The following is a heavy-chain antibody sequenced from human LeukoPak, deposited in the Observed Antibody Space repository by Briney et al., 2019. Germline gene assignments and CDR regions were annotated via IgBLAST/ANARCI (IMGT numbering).Heavy chain of an antibody. D-gene: IGHD2-21*02. J-gene: IGHJ4*02. Sequence: GGSLRLSCVASRFTFSNYWMSWVRQAPGKGLEWVANKNQDGSKKRYADSMKGRFTISRDNAKESLYLQLNSLRAEDTAVYYCAKWGPYCVGDYCPALDSWGPGTLVTVSS. CDR3: AKWGPYCVGDYCPALDS. V-gene: IGHV3-7*01. CDR2: KNQDGSKK. CDR1: RFTFSNYW.